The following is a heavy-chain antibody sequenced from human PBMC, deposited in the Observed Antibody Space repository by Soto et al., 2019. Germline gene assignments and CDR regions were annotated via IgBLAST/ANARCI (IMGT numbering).Heavy chain of an antibody. CDR2: IYDSGVT. V-gene: IGHV4-30-4*08. Sequence: SETLSLTCSVSGAIVTSGENYWSWVRQPPGKGLEWIGYIYDSGVTSYTPALKSRVTLSLDRPNNQVSLKLRSVTAADTAVYFCGRDPAHGYTDNGCGHGTLVTVAS. D-gene: IGHD5-18*01. CDR1: GAIVTSGENY. CDR3: GRDPAHGYTDNG. J-gene: IGHJ4*01.